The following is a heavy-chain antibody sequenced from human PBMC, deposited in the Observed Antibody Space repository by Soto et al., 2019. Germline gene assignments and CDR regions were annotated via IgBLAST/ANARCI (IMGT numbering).Heavy chain of an antibody. CDR2: IFYSGST. CDR1: GDSISSDNYY. Sequence: QVQLQESGPGLVKPSQTLSLTCTVSGDSISSDNYYCSWIRQHPGKGLEWIGYIFYSGSTHYNPSLKSRVTISVYTSKNQCSLKLSSVTAADTAVYYCARLTTGYCSGGSCPPPYWGQGTLVTVSS. CDR3: ARLTTGYCSGGSCPPPY. J-gene: IGHJ4*02. V-gene: IGHV4-31*03. D-gene: IGHD2-15*01.